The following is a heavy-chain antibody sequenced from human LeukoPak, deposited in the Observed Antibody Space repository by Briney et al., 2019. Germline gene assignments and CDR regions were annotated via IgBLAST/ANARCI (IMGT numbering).Heavy chain of an antibody. CDR2: IIPILGIA. Sequence: SVKVSCKASGGTFSSYAISWVRQAPGQGLEWVGRIIPILGIANYAQKFQGRVTITADKSTSTAYMELSSLRSEDTAVYYCARVSRLYGSASYIDYWGQGTLVTVSS. CDR3: ARVSRLYGSASYIDY. J-gene: IGHJ4*02. CDR1: GGTFSSYA. V-gene: IGHV1-69*04. D-gene: IGHD3-10*01.